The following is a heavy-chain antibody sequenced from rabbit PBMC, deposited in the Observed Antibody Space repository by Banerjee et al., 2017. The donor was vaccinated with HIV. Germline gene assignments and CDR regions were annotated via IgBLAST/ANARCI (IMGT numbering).Heavy chain of an antibody. Sequence: QEQLKETGGGLVQPGGSLTLSCKASGFDFSSYYMCWVRQAPGKGPEWIACIYVGSSGSTYYASWAKGRFTISKASSTTVTLQMTSLTAADTATYFCARDRDAAVPGYGYDLWGPGTLV. V-gene: IGHV1S45*01. J-gene: IGHJ4*01. D-gene: IGHD6-1*01. CDR3: ARDRDAAVPGYGYDL. CDR2: IYVGSSGST. CDR1: GFDFSSYY.